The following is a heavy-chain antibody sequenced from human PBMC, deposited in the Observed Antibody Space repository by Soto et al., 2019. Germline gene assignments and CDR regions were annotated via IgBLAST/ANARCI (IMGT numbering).Heavy chain of an antibody. V-gene: IGHV3-48*02. CDR1: GFTFSSYS. CDR3: ARGILRHFSGMDV. J-gene: IGHJ6*02. Sequence: RRLSCAASGFTFSSYSLNWVRQAPGKGLEWVSYITGGFTTSIYYADSVKGRFTISRDNARNSLYLQMNSLTDEDTAVYYCARGILRHFSGMDVWGQGTTVTVSS. D-gene: IGHD3-9*01. CDR2: ITGGFTTSI.